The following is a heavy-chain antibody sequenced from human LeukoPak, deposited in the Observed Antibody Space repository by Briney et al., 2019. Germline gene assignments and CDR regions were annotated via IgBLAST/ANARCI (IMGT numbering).Heavy chain of an antibody. CDR3: TRGPILLWIHNGMDV. CDR1: GFIFGDHA. Sequence: GGSLRLSCSASGFIFGDHAMSWVRQAPGKGLEWVGFIRSKAYGATTEYAASVEGRFTISRDDSRGIAYLQMSSLRTEDTALYYCTRGPILLWIHNGMDVWGQGATVTVSS. J-gene: IGHJ6*02. V-gene: IGHV3-49*04. D-gene: IGHD2/OR15-2a*01. CDR2: IRSKAYGATT.